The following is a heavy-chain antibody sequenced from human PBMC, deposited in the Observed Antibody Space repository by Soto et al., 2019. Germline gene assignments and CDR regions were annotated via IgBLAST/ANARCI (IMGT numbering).Heavy chain of an antibody. V-gene: IGHV4-30-4*08. CDR3: ARYSYYYDSSGYRPLDY. J-gene: IGHJ4*02. Sequence: SETLSLTCTVSGGSISSGGYYWSWIRQHPGKGLEWIGYIYYSGSTYYNPSLKSRVTISVDTSKNQFSLKLSSVTAADTAVYYCARYSYYYDSSGYRPLDYWGQGTLVTVSS. CDR2: IYYSGST. D-gene: IGHD3-22*01. CDR1: GGSISSGGYY.